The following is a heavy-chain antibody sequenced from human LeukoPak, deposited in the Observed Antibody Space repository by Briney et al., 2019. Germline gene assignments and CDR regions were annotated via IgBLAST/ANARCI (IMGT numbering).Heavy chain of an antibody. V-gene: IGHV3-66*01. CDR1: GFTVSSNY. CDR2: IYSGGST. J-gene: IGHJ4*02. D-gene: IGHD6-13*01. CDR3: ARVVKQQLVRN. Sequence: PGGSLRLSCAASGFTVSSNYMSWVRQAPGKGLEWVSVIYSGGSTYYADSVKGRFTISRDNSKNTLYLQMNSLRAEDTAVYYCARVVKQQLVRNWGQGTLVTVSS.